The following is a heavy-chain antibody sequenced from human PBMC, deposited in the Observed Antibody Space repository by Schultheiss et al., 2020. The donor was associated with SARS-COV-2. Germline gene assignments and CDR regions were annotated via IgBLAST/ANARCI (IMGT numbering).Heavy chain of an antibody. V-gene: IGHV1-8*02. J-gene: IGHJ6*03. CDR2: MNPNSGGT. Sequence: ASVKVSCKASGYTFTSYDINWVRQATGQGLEWMGWMNPNSGGTNYAQKFQGRVTMTRDTSTSTVYMELSSLRSEDTAVYYCARGRFAARPFHYYYMDVWGKGTTVTVSS. CDR3: ARGRFAARPFHYYYMDV. D-gene: IGHD6-6*01. CDR1: GYTFTSYD.